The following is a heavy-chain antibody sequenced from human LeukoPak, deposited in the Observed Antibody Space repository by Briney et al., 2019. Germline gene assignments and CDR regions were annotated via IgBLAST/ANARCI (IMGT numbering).Heavy chain of an antibody. V-gene: IGHV4-38-2*02. CDR2: IYHSGST. CDR1: GYSISSGYY. Sequence: SETLSLTCAVSGYSISSGYYWSWIRQPPGKGLEWIGSIYHSGSTYYNPSLKSRVTISVDTSKNQFSLKLSSVTAADTAVYYCAREPKYGSGSYYLDYWGQGTLVTVSS. D-gene: IGHD3-10*01. CDR3: AREPKYGSGSYYLDY. J-gene: IGHJ4*02.